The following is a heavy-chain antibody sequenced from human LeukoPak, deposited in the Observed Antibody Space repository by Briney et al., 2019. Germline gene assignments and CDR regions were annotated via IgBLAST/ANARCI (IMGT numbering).Heavy chain of an antibody. V-gene: IGHV4-39*01. CDR1: GGSISSSSYY. CDR3: ATTLEMATPTCPDY. CDR2: IYYSGST. Sequence: SETLSLTCSVSGGSISSSSYYWGWIRQPPGKGLEWIGSIYYSGSTYYNPSLKSRVTISVDTSKNQFSLKLSSVTAADTAVYYSATTLEMATPTCPDYWGQGTLVTVSS. D-gene: IGHD5-24*01. J-gene: IGHJ4*02.